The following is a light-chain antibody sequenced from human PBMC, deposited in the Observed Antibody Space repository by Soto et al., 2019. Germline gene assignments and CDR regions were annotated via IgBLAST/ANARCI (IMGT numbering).Light chain of an antibody. CDR3: QQYGSSRWT. Sequence: EIVLTQSPGTLSLSPGERATLSCRASQSVSSSYLAWYQHKPGQAPRLLISGASTRATGIPDRFSGSGSGTDFTLTISRLEPEDFAVYYCQQYGSSRWTFDQGTKVDIK. J-gene: IGKJ1*01. CDR2: GAS. CDR1: QSVSSSY. V-gene: IGKV3-20*01.